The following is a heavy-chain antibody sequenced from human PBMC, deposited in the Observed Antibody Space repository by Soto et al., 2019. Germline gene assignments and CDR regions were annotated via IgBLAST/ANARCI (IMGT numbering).Heavy chain of an antibody. CDR2: INPNSGGT. CDR1: GDTFTGSD. J-gene: IGHJ6*02. V-gene: IGHV1-2*04. CDR3: ARDTQDSYSTSMDV. D-gene: IGHD6-13*01. Sequence: SSVKVSCTASGDTFTGSDMPWVRQAPGQGREWMGWINPNSGGTNYAQKFPGWVTMTRDTSISTAYMELSRLRSDDTAVYYCARDTQDSYSTSMDVWGQGTTVTVSS.